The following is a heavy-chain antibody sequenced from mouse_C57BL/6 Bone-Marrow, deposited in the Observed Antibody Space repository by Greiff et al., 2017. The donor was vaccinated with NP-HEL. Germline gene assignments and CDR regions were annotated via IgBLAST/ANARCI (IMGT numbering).Heavy chain of an antibody. CDR2: IYPGSGNT. V-gene: IGHV1-76*01. J-gene: IGHJ3*01. D-gene: IGHD2-5*01. CDR1: GYTFTDYY. Sequence: QVQLQQSGAELVRPGASVKLSCKASGYTFTDYYINWVKQRPGQGLEWIARIYPGSGNTYYYEKFKGKATLTADNSSSHAYIPLSSLTSEASAVYFCARNSNLAWFAYWGQGTLVTVSA. CDR3: ARNSNLAWFAY.